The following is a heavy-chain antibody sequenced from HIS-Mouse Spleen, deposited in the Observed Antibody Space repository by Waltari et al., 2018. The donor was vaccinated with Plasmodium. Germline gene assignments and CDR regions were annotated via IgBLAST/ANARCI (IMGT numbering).Heavy chain of an antibody. D-gene: IGHD6-13*01. Sequence: EVQLVEPGGGLVQPGGSLRISCGAPGFTFSSDGMSWVGQAPGKGREGVANIKQDGSEKYYVDSVKGRFTISRDNAKNSLYLQMNSLRAEDTAVYYCASSWYWYFDLWGRGTLVTVSS. CDR2: IKQDGSEK. CDR3: ASSWYWYFDL. J-gene: IGHJ2*01. CDR1: GFTFSSDG. V-gene: IGHV3-7*01.